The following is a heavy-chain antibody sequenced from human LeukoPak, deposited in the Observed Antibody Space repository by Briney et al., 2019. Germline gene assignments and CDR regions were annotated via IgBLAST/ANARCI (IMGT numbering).Heavy chain of an antibody. CDR2: IYPGDSDT. CDR1: GYSFTSHW. V-gene: IGHV5-51*01. J-gene: IGHJ4*02. Sequence: GESLKISCKGSGYSFTSHWIAWVRQMPGKGLEWMGIIYPGDSDTRYSPSFQGQVTISADKSISTAYLQWNSLKASDTAMYYCARHAVRDGYNRHNDYWGQGTLVTVSS. CDR3: ARHAVRDGYNRHNDY. D-gene: IGHD5-24*01.